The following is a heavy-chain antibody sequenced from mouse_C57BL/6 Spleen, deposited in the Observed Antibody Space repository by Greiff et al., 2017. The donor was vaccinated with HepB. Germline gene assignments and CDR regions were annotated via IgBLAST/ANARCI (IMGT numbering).Heavy chain of an antibody. J-gene: IGHJ4*01. CDR3: ARGGGLRRGYYAMDY. Sequence: VQLKQPGAELVRPGSSVKLSCKASGYTFTSYWMHWVKQRPIQGLEWIGNIDPSDSETHYNQKFKDKATLTVDKSSSTAYMQLSSLTSEDSAVYYCARGGGLRRGYYAMDYWGQGTSVTVSS. D-gene: IGHD2-4*01. CDR1: GYTFTSYW. V-gene: IGHV1-52*01. CDR2: IDPSDSET.